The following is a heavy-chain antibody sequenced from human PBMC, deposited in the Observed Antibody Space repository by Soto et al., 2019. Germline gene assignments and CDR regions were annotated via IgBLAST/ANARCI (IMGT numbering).Heavy chain of an antibody. CDR2: ISYSGST. CDR1: AGSISTINYY. V-gene: IGHV4-31*03. J-gene: IGHJ3*01. CDR3: ARSAQWDGFDP. D-gene: IGHD2-8*01. Sequence: QVQLQESGPGLVRPSQTLSLTCTVSAGSISTINYYWSWIRQHPEKGLEWIGYISYSGSTFYHSSLTSRVTISLDPSKKQFSLTLTSVTAADTAVYYCARSAQWDGFDPWGQGTMVTVSS.